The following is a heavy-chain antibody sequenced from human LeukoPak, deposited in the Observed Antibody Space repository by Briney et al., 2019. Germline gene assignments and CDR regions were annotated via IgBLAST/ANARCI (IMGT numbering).Heavy chain of an antibody. CDR3: AETRYYDFWSGIDNWFDP. V-gene: IGHV3-48*01. J-gene: IGHJ5*02. CDR2: ISSSSSTI. CDR1: GFTFSSYS. D-gene: IGHD3-3*01. Sequence: PGGSLRLSCAASGFTFSSYSMNWVRQAPGKGLEWVSYISSSSSTIYYADSVKGRFTISRDNAKNSLYLQMNSLRAEDTAVYYCAETRYYDFWSGIDNWFDPWGQGTLVTVSS.